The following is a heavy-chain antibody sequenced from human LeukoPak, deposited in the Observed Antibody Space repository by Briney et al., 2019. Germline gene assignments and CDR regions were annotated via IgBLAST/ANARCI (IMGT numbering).Heavy chain of an antibody. CDR1: GYTFTSYG. J-gene: IGHJ4*02. V-gene: IGHV1-18*01. Sequence: GASVKVSCKASGYTFTSYGISWVRQAPGQGLEWMGWISAYNGNTNYAQKLQGRVTMTTDTSTSTAYMELRSLRSDDTAVYYCARDYIPHYYGSGSYYNEGYDYWGQGTLVTVSS. CDR2: ISAYNGNT. CDR3: ARDYIPHYYGSGSYYNEGYDY. D-gene: IGHD3-10*01.